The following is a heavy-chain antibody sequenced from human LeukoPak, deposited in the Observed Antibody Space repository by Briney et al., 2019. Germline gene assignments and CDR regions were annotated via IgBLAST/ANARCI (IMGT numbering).Heavy chain of an antibody. V-gene: IGHV1-18*01. Sequence: ASVKVSCKASGYTFTSYGISWVRQAPGQGLEWMGWISAYNGNTNYAQKLQGRVTMTTDTSTSTAYMELRSLRSDDTAVYYCARDVYYYDSSGYYGPYYWGQGTLVTVSS. J-gene: IGHJ4*02. CDR2: ISAYNGNT. CDR1: GYTFTSYG. CDR3: ARDVYYYDSSGYYGPYY. D-gene: IGHD3-22*01.